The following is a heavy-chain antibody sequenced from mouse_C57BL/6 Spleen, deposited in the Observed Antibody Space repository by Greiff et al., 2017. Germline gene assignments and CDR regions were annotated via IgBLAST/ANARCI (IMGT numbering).Heavy chain of an antibody. CDR1: GYTFTSYW. CDR2: IYPGSGST. J-gene: IGHJ4*01. CDR3: GISHYDSHGAMDY. Sequence: QVQLQQPGAELVKPGASVKMSCKASGYTFTSYWITWVKQRPGQGLEWIGEIYPGSGSTNYNEKCKSKAKLTVDTSSSTAYMQLSSLTSWDSAVYYCGISHYDSHGAMDYWGQGTSVTVSS. D-gene: IGHD2-4*01. V-gene: IGHV1-55*01.